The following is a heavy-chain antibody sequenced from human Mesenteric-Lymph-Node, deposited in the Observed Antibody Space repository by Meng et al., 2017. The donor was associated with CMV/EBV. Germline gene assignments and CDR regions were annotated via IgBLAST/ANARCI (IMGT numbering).Heavy chain of an antibody. Sequence: SETLSLTCTVSGDSLNSGDYYWSWIRQPPGKGPEWIGYIYHTGNTYYNPSLENRLTMSVDTSKNQFPLRLTSVTATDTAMYYCARGNRGFDNWGLGALVTVSS. CDR3: ARGNRGFDN. V-gene: IGHV4-30-4*01. D-gene: IGHD2/OR15-2a*01. CDR1: GDSLNSGDYY. J-gene: IGHJ4*02. CDR2: IYHTGNT.